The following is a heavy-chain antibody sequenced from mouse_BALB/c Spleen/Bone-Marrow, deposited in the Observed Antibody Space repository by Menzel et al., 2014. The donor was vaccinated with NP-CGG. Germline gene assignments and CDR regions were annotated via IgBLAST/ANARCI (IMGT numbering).Heavy chain of an antibody. CDR3: ARFYYGSSYAMDY. J-gene: IGHJ4*01. D-gene: IGHD1-1*01. CDR1: GYTFTSYY. Sequence: VQLQQSGPELVKPGASVRISCKASGYTFTSYYIHWVKQRPGQGLEWIGWIYPGNVNTKYNEKFKGKATLTADKSSSTAYMQLSILTSEDSAVYFCARFYYGSSYAMDYWGQGTSVTVSS. V-gene: IGHV1S56*01. CDR2: IYPGNVNT.